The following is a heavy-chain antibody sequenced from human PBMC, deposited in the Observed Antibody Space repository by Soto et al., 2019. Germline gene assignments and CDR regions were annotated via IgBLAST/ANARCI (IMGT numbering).Heavy chain of an antibody. CDR3: ASMGYHYGSGSYPLDY. V-gene: IGHV4-59*08. Sequence: SETLSLTCTVSGGSISSYYWTWIRQPPGKGLEWIGFIYNSGSTHYNPSLRSRVTISVDTSKNQFSLKLRSVTAADTAVYYCASMGYHYGSGSYPLDYWGQGTLVTV. J-gene: IGHJ4*02. CDR1: GGSISSYY. CDR2: IYNSGST. D-gene: IGHD3-10*01.